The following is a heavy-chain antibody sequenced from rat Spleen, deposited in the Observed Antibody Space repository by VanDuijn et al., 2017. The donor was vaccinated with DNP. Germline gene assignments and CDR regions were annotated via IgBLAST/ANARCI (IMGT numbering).Heavy chain of an antibody. CDR2: ISYDGSRT. J-gene: IGHJ1*01. CDR1: GFTFSDYA. D-gene: IGHD3-8*01. V-gene: IGHV5-17*01. Sequence: EVQLVESGGGLVQPGRSLKLSCAASGFTFSDYAMAWVRQAPKKGLEWVATISYDGSRTYYRDSVKGRFTISRDNAKSTLYLQMDSLRSEDTATYYCARPQWELDWYFDFWGPGTMVTVSS. CDR3: ARPQWELDWYFDF.